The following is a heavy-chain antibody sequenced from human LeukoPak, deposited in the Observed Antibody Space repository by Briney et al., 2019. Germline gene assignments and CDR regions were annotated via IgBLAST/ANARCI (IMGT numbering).Heavy chain of an antibody. CDR3: ARVPYYYYYYMDV. CDR1: GFTVSSNS. Sequence: PGGSLRLSCTVSGFTVSSNSMSWVRQAPGKGLEWVSFIYSDNTHYSDSVKGRFTISRDNSKNTLYLQMNSLRAEDTAVYYCARVPYYYYYYMDVWGKGTTVTVSS. V-gene: IGHV3-53*01. CDR2: IYSDNT. D-gene: IGHD2-2*01. J-gene: IGHJ6*03.